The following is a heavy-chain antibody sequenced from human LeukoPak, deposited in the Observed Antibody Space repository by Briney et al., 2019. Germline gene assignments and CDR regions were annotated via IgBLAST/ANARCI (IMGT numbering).Heavy chain of an antibody. CDR3: ARAVATTTDYYGMDV. V-gene: IGHV1-69*04. CDR2: IIPILGIA. Sequence: SVKVSCKASGGTFSSYAISWVRQAPGQGLEWMGRIIPILGIANYAQKFQGRATITADKSTSTAYMELSSLRSEDTAVYYCARAVATTTDYYGMDVWGQGTTVTVSS. J-gene: IGHJ6*02. CDR1: GGTFSSYA. D-gene: IGHD5-12*01.